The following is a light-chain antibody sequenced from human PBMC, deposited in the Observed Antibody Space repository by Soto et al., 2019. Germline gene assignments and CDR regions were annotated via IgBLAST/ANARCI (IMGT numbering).Light chain of an antibody. CDR2: DVS. V-gene: IGLV2-11*01. CDR1: SIDVGRYNY. CDR3: CSYAGSPYV. J-gene: IGLJ1*01. Sequence: SVLTQPRSVSGSPGQSVTISCTGTSIDVGRYNYVSWYQHHPGKAPKLMIYDVSTRPSGVPDRFSGSKSGTTASLTISGLQAEDEADYYCCSYAGSPYVFGTGTKVTVL.